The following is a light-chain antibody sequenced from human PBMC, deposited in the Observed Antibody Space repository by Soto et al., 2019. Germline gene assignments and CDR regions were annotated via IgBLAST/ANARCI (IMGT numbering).Light chain of an antibody. V-gene: IGKV1-5*03. CDR1: QTISSW. Sequence: DIQMTQSPSTLSVSVGDRVTITCRASQTISSWLAWYQQKPWKAPKLLIYKASTLKSGVPSRYSGSGSGTEFTLTISSLQPDDCATYYCQHYNSYSEAFGQGTMVELK. CDR2: KAS. CDR3: QHYNSYSEA. J-gene: IGKJ1*01.